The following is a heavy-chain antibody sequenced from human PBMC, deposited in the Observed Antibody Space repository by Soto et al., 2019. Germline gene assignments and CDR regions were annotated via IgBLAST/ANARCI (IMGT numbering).Heavy chain of an antibody. D-gene: IGHD3-10*01. CDR2: INHSGST. V-gene: IGHV4-34*01. J-gene: IGHJ5*02. CDR3: ASRITMVRGAHPPRRFSDWFDP. Sequence: SEPLSLTCAVYGGSFSGYYWSWIRQPPGKGLEWIGEINHSGSTNYNPSLKSRVTISVDTSKNQFSLKLSSVTAADTAVYYCASRITMVRGAHPPRRFSDWFDPWGQGTLVTVSS. CDR1: GGSFSGYY.